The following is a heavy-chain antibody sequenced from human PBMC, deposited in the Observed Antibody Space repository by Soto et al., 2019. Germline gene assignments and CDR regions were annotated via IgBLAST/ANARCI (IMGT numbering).Heavy chain of an antibody. CDR2: IYYDGSND. Sequence: QVQLVESGGGVVQPWRSLRLSCAASGFSFSDYGMHWVRQAPGKGLEWVALIYYDGSNDHYADSVQGRFTISRDNSKNSLYLQMNSLRAEDTAVYYCARDRVSDSDAVDIWGQGTVVAVSS. V-gene: IGHV3-33*08. J-gene: IGHJ3*02. CDR1: GFSFSDYG. CDR3: ARDRVSDSDAVDI. D-gene: IGHD2-21*01.